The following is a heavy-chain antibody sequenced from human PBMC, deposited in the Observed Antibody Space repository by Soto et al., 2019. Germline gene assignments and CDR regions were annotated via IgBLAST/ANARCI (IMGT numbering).Heavy chain of an antibody. J-gene: IGHJ6*02. D-gene: IGHD2-2*01. Sequence: SVKVSCNASGGTFSSYAISWVRQAPGQGLEWMGGIIPIFGTANYAQKFQGRVTITADESTSTAYMELSSLRSEDTAVYYCARSDIVVVPAASARYYYGMDVWGQGTTVTVSS. CDR1: GGTFSSYA. CDR2: IIPIFGTA. CDR3: ARSDIVVVPAASARYYYGMDV. V-gene: IGHV1-69*13.